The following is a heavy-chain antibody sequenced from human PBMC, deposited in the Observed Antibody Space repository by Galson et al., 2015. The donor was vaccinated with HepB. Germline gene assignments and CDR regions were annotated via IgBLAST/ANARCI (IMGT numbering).Heavy chain of an antibody. CDR1: GFTFRHAW. CDR2: MKSRSDGYIT. D-gene: IGHD6-19*01. V-gene: IGHV3-15*01. Sequence: SLRLSCAASGFTFRHAWMSWVRQRPGKGLEWVGRMKSRSDGYITQYAAPVKGRFTISRDDSRDVLFLQMNYLQSEDTGIYYCVTEGQWRGWGQGTLVTASP. CDR3: VTEGQWRG. J-gene: IGHJ1*01.